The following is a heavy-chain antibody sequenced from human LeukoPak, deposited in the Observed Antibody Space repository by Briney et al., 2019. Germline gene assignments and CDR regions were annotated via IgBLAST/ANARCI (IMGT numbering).Heavy chain of an antibody. D-gene: IGHD3-10*02. Sequence: GGTLRLSCVASGFTFSSYEMNWVRQAPGKGLEWVSYISSSGSTIYYADSVKGRFTISRDNAKNSLYLQMNSLRAEDTAVYYCAELGITMIGGVWGKGTTVTISS. CDR3: AELGITMIGGV. CDR1: GFTFSSYE. CDR2: ISSSGSTI. J-gene: IGHJ6*04. V-gene: IGHV3-48*03.